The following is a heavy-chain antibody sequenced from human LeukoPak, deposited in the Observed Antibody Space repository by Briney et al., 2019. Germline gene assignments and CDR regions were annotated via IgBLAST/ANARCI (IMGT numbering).Heavy chain of an antibody. CDR2: ISYDGSNK. J-gene: IGHJ6*02. D-gene: IGHD6-13*01. CDR1: GFTFSSYA. Sequence: GGSLRLSCAASGFTFSSYAMHWVRQAPGKGLEWVAVISYDGSNKYYADSVKGRFTISRDNSKNTLYLQMNSLRAEDTAVYYCARDRQQLARYYHGMDVWGQGTTVTVSS. CDR3: ARDRQQLARYYHGMDV. V-gene: IGHV3-30-3*01.